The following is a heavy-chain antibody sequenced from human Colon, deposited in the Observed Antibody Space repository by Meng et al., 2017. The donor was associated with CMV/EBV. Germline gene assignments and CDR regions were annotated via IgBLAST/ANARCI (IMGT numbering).Heavy chain of an antibody. V-gene: IGHV4-38-2*02. J-gene: IGHJ3*02. Sequence: SETLSLTCSVSGYSISSGYFWGWIRQPPGKGLEWVAIGYHSGFTSYNPSLESRVTMSADTSRNHFSLKLTSVTAADSAVYYCARVRVDCGGDAFDIWGQGTKVTVSS. CDR3: ARVRVDCGGDAFDI. D-gene: IGHD2-21*01. CDR2: GYHSGFT. CDR1: GYSISSGYF.